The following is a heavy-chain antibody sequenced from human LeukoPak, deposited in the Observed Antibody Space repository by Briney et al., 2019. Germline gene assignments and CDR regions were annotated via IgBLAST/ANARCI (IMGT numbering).Heavy chain of an antibody. CDR3: AREYYFDSSAYYRYFDF. J-gene: IGHJ4*02. CDR1: GGSISSYY. D-gene: IGHD3-22*01. CDR2: IYYSGST. Sequence: SETLSLTCTVSGGSISSYYWSWIRQPPGKGLERIGYIYYSGSTNYNPSLKSRVTISIDTSKNQFSLNLSSVTVADTAVYYCAREYYFDSSAYYRYFDFWGQGALVTVSS. V-gene: IGHV4-59*01.